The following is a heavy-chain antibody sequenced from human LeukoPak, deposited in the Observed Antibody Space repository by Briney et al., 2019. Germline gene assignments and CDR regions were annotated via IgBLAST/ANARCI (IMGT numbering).Heavy chain of an antibody. V-gene: IGHV3-9*01. CDR2: ISWNSTSI. Sequence: PGGSLRLSCAASGFTLDDYAMHWVRQAPGKGLEWVSGISWNSTSIAYADYADSVKGRFTISRDNAKNSLYPQMNSLRAEDTAVYYCARDAGYGYDRFDYWGQGTQVTVSS. CDR3: ARDAGYGYDRFDY. CDR1: GFTLDDYA. J-gene: IGHJ4*02. D-gene: IGHD5-18*01.